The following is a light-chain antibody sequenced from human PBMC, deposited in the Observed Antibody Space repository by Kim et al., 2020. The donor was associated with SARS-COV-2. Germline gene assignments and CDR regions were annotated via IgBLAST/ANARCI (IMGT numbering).Light chain of an antibody. CDR1: QNLSIIN. CDR2: GAS. J-gene: IGKJ1*01. Sequence: PGARAPLSGRTSQNLSIINPLAGYQPPPGQAPRLVIYGASSRAAGIPDRFSGSGSGSDFTLTISRLEPDDLAVYYCQQYGTSPWTFGHGTKVDIK. V-gene: IGKV3-20*01. CDR3: QQYGTSPWT.